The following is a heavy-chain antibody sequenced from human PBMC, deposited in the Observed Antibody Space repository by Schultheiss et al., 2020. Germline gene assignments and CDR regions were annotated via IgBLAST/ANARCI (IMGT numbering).Heavy chain of an antibody. V-gene: IGHV4-61*01. CDR2: IYYSGST. CDR3: ARDPGGSFYGPFEL. D-gene: IGHD1-26*01. Sequence: SETLSLTCTVSGGSVSSGSYYWSWIRQPPGKGLEWIGYIYYSGSTNYNPSLKSRVTISVDTSKNQFSLNLTSVTAADTAVYFCARDPGGSFYGPFELWGQGILVTVSS. CDR1: GGSVSSGSYY. J-gene: IGHJ1*01.